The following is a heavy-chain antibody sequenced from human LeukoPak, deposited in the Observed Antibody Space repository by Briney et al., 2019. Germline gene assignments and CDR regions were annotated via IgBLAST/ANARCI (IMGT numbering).Heavy chain of an antibody. CDR2: IYYSGST. J-gene: IGHJ4*02. CDR1: GGSISSYY. V-gene: IGHV4-59*01. D-gene: IGHD2-2*01. CDR3: ARDACSSTSCPYYFDY. Sequence: ASETLSLTCTVSGGSISSYYWSWIRQPPGKGLEWIGYIYYSGSTNYNPSLKSRVTISVDTSKNQFSPKLSSVTAADTAVYYCARDACSSTSCPYYFDYWGQGTLVTVSS.